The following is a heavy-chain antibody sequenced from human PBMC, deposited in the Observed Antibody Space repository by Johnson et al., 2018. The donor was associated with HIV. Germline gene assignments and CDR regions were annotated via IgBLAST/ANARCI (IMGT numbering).Heavy chain of an antibody. CDR2: ISYDGSNK. CDR3: ARGGNEIDAFDI. D-gene: IGHD1-1*01. CDR1: GFTFSSYA. J-gene: IGHJ3*02. V-gene: IGHV3-30*04. Sequence: QVQLVESGGGVVQPGTSLRLSCAASGFTFSSYALHWVRQAPGKGLEWVAVISYDGSNKYYADSVKGRFTISRDNSKNTLYLQMNSLRAEDTAVYYCARGGNEIDAFDIWGQGTMVTVSS.